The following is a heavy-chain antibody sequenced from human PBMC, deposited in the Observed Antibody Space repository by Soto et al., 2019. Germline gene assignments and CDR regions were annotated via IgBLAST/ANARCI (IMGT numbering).Heavy chain of an antibody. Sequence: GASVKVSCKPSGYTFTGYYMHWVRQAPGQGLEWMGWINPDSGGTVYAQKFQGRVTMTRDTSIGTVYMELSRLRSDDTAVYYCARVIRPNYFFDYWGQGTLVTVSS. CDR2: INPDSGGT. J-gene: IGHJ4*02. V-gene: IGHV1-2*02. D-gene: IGHD3-10*01. CDR3: ARVIRPNYFFDY. CDR1: GYTFTGYY.